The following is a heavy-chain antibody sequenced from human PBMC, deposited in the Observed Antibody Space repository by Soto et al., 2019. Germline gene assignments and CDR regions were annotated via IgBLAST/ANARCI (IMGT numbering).Heavy chain of an antibody. J-gene: IGHJ4*02. V-gene: IGHV4-39*01. CDR1: GASVSSTSYY. D-gene: IGHD2-2*01. CDR2: IHYSVNT. CDR3: TSRRRVEICNAASCYVTY. Sequence: QLQLQESGPGLVKPSETLSLTCTVSGASVSSTSYYWGWIRQPPGKGLDWIGSIHYSVNTYYNPSLKSEANSPFDTSKDPFSLILPSVTAADTAVYYCTSRRRVEICNAASCYVTYCGQGTQVTVSS.